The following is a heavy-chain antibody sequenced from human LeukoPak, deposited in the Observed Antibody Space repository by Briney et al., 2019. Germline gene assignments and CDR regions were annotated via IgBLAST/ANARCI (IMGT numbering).Heavy chain of an antibody. J-gene: IGHJ4*02. D-gene: IGHD5-18*01. CDR3: ATGYTYDYSLY. CDR1: GDTVTGFS. Sequence: ASVKVSCKVSGDTVTGFSIHWVRQAPGHGLEWMGGFYPEDGARIFAQKFQGRVTMTEDTSTDTAYMDLSSLRSEDTAVYYCATGYTYDYSLYWGQGTLVTVSS. CDR2: FYPEDGAR. V-gene: IGHV1-24*01.